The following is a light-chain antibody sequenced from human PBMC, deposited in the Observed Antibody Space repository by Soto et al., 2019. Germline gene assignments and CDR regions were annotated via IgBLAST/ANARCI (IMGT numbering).Light chain of an antibody. CDR2: GAS. J-gene: IGKJ1*01. Sequence: EIVLTQSPGTLSLSPGERATLSCRASQSVSNNYLAWYQQKPGQAPMLLIYGASNRATGIPDRFSGSGSGTDFTLTISSLEPEDFAVYYCQQSHNWPRTFGQGTKVDIK. CDR3: QQSHNWPRT. V-gene: IGKV3D-20*02. CDR1: QSVSNNY.